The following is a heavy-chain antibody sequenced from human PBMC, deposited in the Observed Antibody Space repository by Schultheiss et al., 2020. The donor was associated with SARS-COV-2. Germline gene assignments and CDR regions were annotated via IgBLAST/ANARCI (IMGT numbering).Heavy chain of an antibody. J-gene: IGHJ4*02. CDR1: GGSISSGGYS. V-gene: IGHV4-30-2*01. Sequence: SQTLSLTCAVSGGSISSGGYSWSWIRQPPGKGLEWIGYIYHSGSTYYNPSLKSRVTISVDTSKNQFSLKLSSVTAADTAVYYCARQKRGYDYSHFDYWGQGTLVTVSS. CDR2: IYHSGST. D-gene: IGHD5-12*01. CDR3: ARQKRGYDYSHFDY.